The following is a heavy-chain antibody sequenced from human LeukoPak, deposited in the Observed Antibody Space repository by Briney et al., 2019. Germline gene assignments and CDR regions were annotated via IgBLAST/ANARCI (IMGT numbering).Heavy chain of an antibody. CDR2: VYSGGST. Sequence: GGSLRLSCAASGFTVSSNYMSWVRQAPGKGLEWVSVVYSGGSTYYADSVKGRFTISRDNSKNTLYLQMNSLRAEDTAVYYCAREWGLLPNDYWGQGTLVTVSS. D-gene: IGHD1-26*01. J-gene: IGHJ4*02. CDR3: AREWGLLPNDY. CDR1: GFTVSSNY. V-gene: IGHV3-53*01.